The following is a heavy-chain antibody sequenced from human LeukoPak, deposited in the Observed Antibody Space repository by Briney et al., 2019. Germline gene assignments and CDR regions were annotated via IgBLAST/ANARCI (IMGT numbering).Heavy chain of an antibody. J-gene: IGHJ3*02. CDR2: ISSDAKTK. CDR1: GFTFSDYY. D-gene: IGHD3-9*01. V-gene: IGHV3-11*01. Sequence: GGSLRLFCAASGFTFSDYYMSWIRQAPGKGLEWVSYISSDAKTKYYADSVKGRFTISRHNSKNTLYLQMNSLRAEDTAVYYCAKDFDILVDAFDIWGQGTMVTVSS. CDR3: AKDFDILVDAFDI.